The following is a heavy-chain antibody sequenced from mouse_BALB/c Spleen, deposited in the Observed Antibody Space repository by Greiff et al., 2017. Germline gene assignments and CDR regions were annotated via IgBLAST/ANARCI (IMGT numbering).Heavy chain of an antibody. CDR2: IWAGGST. V-gene: IGHV2-9*02. CDR1: GFSLTSYG. J-gene: IGHJ4*01. CDR3: ARAGYYYGSSYYYAMDY. Sequence: VHLVESGPGLVAPSQSLSITCTVSGFSLTSYGVHWVRQPPGKGLEWLGVIWAGGSTNYNSALMSRLSISKDNSKSQVFLKMNSLQTDDTAMYYCARAGYYYGSSYYYAMDYWGQGTSVTVSS. D-gene: IGHD1-1*01.